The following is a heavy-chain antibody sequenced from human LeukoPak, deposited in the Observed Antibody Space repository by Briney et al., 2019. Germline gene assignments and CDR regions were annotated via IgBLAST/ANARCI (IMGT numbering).Heavy chain of an antibody. CDR3: ARWAGTCTIASCYTPLDY. CDR2: IVPVFGTV. D-gene: IGHD2-2*02. Sequence: ASVKVSCKAPGGTFSNYGFSWVRQAPEQGLEWMGGIVPVFGTVSYAQKFQDRVTITADDFTTTAYMELSSPRSEDTAVYYCARWAGTCTIASCYTPLDYWGQGTLVTVST. CDR1: GGTFSNYG. V-gene: IGHV1-69*13. J-gene: IGHJ4*02.